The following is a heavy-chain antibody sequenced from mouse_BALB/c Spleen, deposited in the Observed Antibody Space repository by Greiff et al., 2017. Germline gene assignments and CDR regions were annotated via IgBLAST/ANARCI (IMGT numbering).Heavy chain of an antibody. V-gene: IGHV1-9*01. Sequence: QVQLKESGAELMKPGASVKISCKATGYTFSSYWIEWVKQRPGHGLEWIGEILPGSGSTNYNEKFKGKATFTADTSSNTAYMQLSSLTSEDSAVYYCARRNWDYAMDYWGQGTSVTVSS. J-gene: IGHJ4*01. CDR1: GYTFSSYW. CDR3: ARRNWDYAMDY. CDR2: ILPGSGST. D-gene: IGHD4-1*01.